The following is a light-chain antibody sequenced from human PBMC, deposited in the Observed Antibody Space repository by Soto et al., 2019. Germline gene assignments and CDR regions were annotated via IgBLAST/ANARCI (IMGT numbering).Light chain of an antibody. Sequence: EIVLTQSPGTLFLSPWEGPTLSCSASQSLSSNFSAWYQQKPGQPPRLLIYDSSTRATGFTDRFSGSGSGTDFPTTIIRLEPEDFAVYYCQHYDISPWTVGQVTQVEIK. CDR3: QHYDISPWT. J-gene: IGKJ1*01. CDR1: QSLSSNF. V-gene: IGKV3-20*01. CDR2: DSS.